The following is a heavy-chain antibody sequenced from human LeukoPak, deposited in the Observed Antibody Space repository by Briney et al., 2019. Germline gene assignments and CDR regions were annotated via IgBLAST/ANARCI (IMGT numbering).Heavy chain of an antibody. V-gene: IGHV1-58*02. CDR2: IAVGSGNT. J-gene: IGHJ3*02. D-gene: IGHD2-2*01. Sequence: GTSVKVSCKASGFTFTSSAMQWVRQARGQRLEWIGWIAVGSGNTNYAQKFQERVTITRDMSTSTAYMELSSLRSEDTAVYYCAAGTSYCSSTSCFTRAFDIWGQGTMVTVSS. CDR3: AAGTSYCSSTSCFTRAFDI. CDR1: GFTFTSSA.